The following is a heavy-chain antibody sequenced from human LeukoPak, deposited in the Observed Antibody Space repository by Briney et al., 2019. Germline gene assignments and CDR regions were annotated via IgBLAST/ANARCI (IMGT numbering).Heavy chain of an antibody. D-gene: IGHD5-18*01. V-gene: IGHV4-34*01. CDR3: AKEDTAMAPDAFDI. Sequence: PSETLSLTCAVYGGSFSNYYWSRIRQPPGKGLEWIGEINHSGSTNYNPSLKSRVTISVDTSKNQFSLKLSSVTAADTAVYYCAKEDTAMAPDAFDIWGQGTMVTVSS. J-gene: IGHJ3*02. CDR1: GGSFSNYY. CDR2: INHSGST.